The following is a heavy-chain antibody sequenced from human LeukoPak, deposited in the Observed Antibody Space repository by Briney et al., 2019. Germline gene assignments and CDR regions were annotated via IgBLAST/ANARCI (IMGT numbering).Heavy chain of an antibody. J-gene: IGHJ6*03. CDR3: ARVMVGAEGYYYYYMDV. D-gene: IGHD1-26*01. V-gene: IGHV3-23*01. Sequence: GGSLRLSCAASGFTFSNYAMSWVRQAPGKGLEWVSVISGSGDSTYYADSVKGRFTISRDNSKNTLYLQMNSLRTEDTAVYYCARVMVGAEGYYYYYMDVWGKGTTVTVSS. CDR1: GFTFSNYA. CDR2: ISGSGDST.